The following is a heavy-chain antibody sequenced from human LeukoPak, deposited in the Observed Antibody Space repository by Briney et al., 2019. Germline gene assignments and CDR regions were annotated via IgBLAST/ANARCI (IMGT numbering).Heavy chain of an antibody. J-gene: IGHJ3*02. D-gene: IGHD1-26*01. CDR1: GGSISSGDYY. CDR3: ARDWGELPSSDAFDI. V-gene: IGHV4-30-4*08. Sequence: SQTLSLTCTVSGGSISSGDYYWSWIRQPPGKGLEWIGYIYYSGSTYYNPSLKSRVTISVDTSKNQFSLKLSSVTAADTAVYYCARDWGELPSSDAFDIWGQGTMVTVSS. CDR2: IYYSGST.